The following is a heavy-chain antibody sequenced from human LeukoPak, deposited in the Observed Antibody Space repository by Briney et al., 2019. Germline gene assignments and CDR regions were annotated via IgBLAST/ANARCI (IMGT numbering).Heavy chain of an antibody. Sequence: GGSLRLSCAASGFTVSSNYMSWVRQAPGKGLEWVSVIYSGGSTYYADSVKGRFTISRDNSKNTLYLQMNSLRAEDTAVYYCARDHITMVRGVIRHDAFDIWGQGTMVTVSS. V-gene: IGHV3-66*01. CDR3: ARDHITMVRGVIRHDAFDI. D-gene: IGHD3-10*01. CDR2: IYSGGST. J-gene: IGHJ3*02. CDR1: GFTVSSNY.